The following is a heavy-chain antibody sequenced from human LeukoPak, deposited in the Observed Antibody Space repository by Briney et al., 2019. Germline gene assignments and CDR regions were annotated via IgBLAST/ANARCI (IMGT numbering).Heavy chain of an antibody. V-gene: IGHV4-59*01. CDR1: GGSISSYY. D-gene: IGHD2-2*02. Sequence: SETLSLTCTVSGGSISSYYWSWIRQPPGKELEWIGYIYYSGSTNYNTSLKSRVTISVDTSKNQFSLKLSSVTAADTAVYYCARRYQLLYFGYFDYWGQGTLVTVSS. CDR2: IYYSGST. J-gene: IGHJ4*02. CDR3: ARRYQLLYFGYFDY.